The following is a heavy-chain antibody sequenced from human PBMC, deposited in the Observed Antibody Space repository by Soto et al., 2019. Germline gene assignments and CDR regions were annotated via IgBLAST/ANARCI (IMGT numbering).Heavy chain of an antibody. CDR2: INPNNGGT. V-gene: IGHV1-2*02. J-gene: IGHJ6*02. CDR1: GYTFTGYY. CDR3: ARDSGGAQSQYYDCWSGYSRNYGMDV. D-gene: IGHD3-3*01. Sequence: GASVKVYCKASGYTFTGYYMHWVLQAPEQGLEWMGWINPNNGGTNYAQKLQGRVTMTTDTSTSTAYMELRRLRSDDTAVYYCARDSGGAQSQYYDCWSGYSRNYGMDVWGQGTTVTVSS.